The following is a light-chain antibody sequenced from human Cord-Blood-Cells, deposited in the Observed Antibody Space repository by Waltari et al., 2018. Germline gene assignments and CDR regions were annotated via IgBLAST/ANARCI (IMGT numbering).Light chain of an antibody. J-gene: IGLJ1*01. CDR1: SSDVGGYNY. V-gene: IGLV2-14*01. Sequence: QSALTQPASVSGSPGQSITISCTGTSSDVGGYNYVSWYQQHPVKAPKLMIYDVSNRPSVVSNRFSASKSRNTSSLTISMLHAEDEADYYCSSYTSSSTYVFGTGTKVTVL. CDR2: DVS. CDR3: SSYTSSSTYV.